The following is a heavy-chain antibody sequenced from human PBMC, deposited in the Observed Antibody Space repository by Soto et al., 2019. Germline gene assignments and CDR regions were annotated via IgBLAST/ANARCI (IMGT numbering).Heavy chain of an antibody. J-gene: IGHJ6*02. CDR1: GGSISSGCYS. Sequence: PSETLSLTCAVSGGSISSGCYSWSWIRQPPGKGLEWIGYIYHSGSTYYNPSLKSRVTISVDTSKNQFSLKLSSMTAADTAVYYCARLGSSWYSYYYYGMDVWGQGTTVTVSS. D-gene: IGHD6-13*01. V-gene: IGHV4-30-2*03. CDR2: IYHSGST. CDR3: ARLGSSWYSYYYYGMDV.